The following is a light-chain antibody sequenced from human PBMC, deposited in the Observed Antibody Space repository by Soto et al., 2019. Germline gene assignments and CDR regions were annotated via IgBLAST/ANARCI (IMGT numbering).Light chain of an antibody. CDR2: EVS. CDR3: SSYTSSSTPYV. CDR1: NSDIGGYNY. Sequence: QSVLTQPASVSGSPGQSITISGTGTNSDIGGYNYVSWYQQHPGKAPKLMIYEVSNRPSGVSNRFSGSKSGNTASLTISGLQAEDEADYYCSSYTSSSTPYVFGTGTKVTVL. V-gene: IGLV2-14*01. J-gene: IGLJ1*01.